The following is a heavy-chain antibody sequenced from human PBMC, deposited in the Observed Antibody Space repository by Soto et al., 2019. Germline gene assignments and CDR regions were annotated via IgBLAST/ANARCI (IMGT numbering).Heavy chain of an antibody. CDR3: AHKGGGDRILDY. J-gene: IGHJ4*02. CDR2: IYWDDAK. CDR1: GFSLSASGVG. D-gene: IGHD3-16*01. Sequence: QITLKESGPTLVKPTQTLTLTCTFSGFSLSASGVGVGWIRQPPGKALEWLAIIYWDDAKHYSPSLKSSLTTTKDTSKNHVALTMTNMDPVNTATYYCAHKGGGDRILDYWGQGTLVTVSS. V-gene: IGHV2-5*02.